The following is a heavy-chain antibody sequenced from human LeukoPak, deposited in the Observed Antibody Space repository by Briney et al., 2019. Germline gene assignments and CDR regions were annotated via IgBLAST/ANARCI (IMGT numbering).Heavy chain of an antibody. Sequence: PSQTLSPTRTVSGGSISRYYWNWIRQPPGKGLEWIGDISSGGTTNYNPALRSRVSMSVDTSKNQVSLRLSSVTAADTAVYYCARGRKYTSGYRVTELGSGYSDYWGQGTLVTVSS. D-gene: IGHD5-18*01. CDR3: ARGRKYTSGYRVTELGSGYSDY. J-gene: IGHJ4*02. CDR1: GGSISRYY. CDR2: ISSGGTT. V-gene: IGHV4-59*01.